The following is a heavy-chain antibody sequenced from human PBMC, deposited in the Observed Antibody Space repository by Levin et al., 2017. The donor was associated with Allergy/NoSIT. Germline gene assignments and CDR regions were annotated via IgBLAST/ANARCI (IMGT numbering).Heavy chain of an antibody. CDR3: ARDRQHLVEGDAFDI. CDR2: ISYDGSNK. CDR1: GFTFSSYA. V-gene: IGHV3-30-3*01. D-gene: IGHD6-13*01. J-gene: IGHJ3*02. Sequence: GESLKISCAASGFTFSSYAMHWVRQAPGKGLEWVAVISYDGSNKYYADSVMGRFTISRDNSKNTLYLQMNSLRAEDTAVYYCARDRQHLVEGDAFDIWGQGTMVTVSS.